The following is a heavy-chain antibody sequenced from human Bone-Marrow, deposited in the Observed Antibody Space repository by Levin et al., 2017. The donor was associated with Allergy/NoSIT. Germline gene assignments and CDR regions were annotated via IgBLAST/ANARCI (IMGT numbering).Heavy chain of an antibody. CDR1: GFTFSIYS. V-gene: IGHV3-21*01. J-gene: IGHJ5*02. CDR2: ITSSSSYI. Sequence: ASVKVSCTVSGFTFSIYSINWVRQAPGKGLEWVSSITSSSSYIYYADSVKGRFTITRDNAKNSLYLQMSSLRVEDTAVYYCARGLEYSGLPWGQGTLVTVSS. CDR3: ARGLEYSGLP. D-gene: IGHD5-12*01.